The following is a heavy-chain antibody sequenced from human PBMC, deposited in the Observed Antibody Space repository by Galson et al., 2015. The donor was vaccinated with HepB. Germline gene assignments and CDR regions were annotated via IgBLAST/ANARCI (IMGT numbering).Heavy chain of an antibody. V-gene: IGHV3-30*04. CDR3: ARGSGSKIGDY. CDR1: GFTFSSYA. J-gene: IGHJ4*02. D-gene: IGHD3-10*01. Sequence: SLRLSCAASGFTFSSYAMHWVRQAPGKGLEWVAVISYDGSNKYYADSVKGRFTISRDNSKNTLYLQMNSLRAEDTAVYYCARGSGSKIGDYWGQGTLVTVSS. CDR2: ISYDGSNK.